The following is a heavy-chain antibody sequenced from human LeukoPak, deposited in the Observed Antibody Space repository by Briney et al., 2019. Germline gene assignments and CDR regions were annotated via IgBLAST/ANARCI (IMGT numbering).Heavy chain of an antibody. CDR2: IYYSGST. V-gene: IGHV4-30-4*01. CDR3: ARVDGSGSYYNVFDP. D-gene: IGHD3-10*01. J-gene: IGHJ5*02. CDR1: GGSISSGDYY. Sequence: SETLSLTCTVSGGSISSGDYYWSWIRQPPGKGLEWLGYIYYSGSTYYNPSLKSRVTISVDTSKNQFSLKLSSVTAADTAVYYCARVDGSGSYYNVFDPWGQGTLVTVSS.